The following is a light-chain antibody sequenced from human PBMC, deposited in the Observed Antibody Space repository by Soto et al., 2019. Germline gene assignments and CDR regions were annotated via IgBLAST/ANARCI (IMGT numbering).Light chain of an antibody. J-gene: IGLJ2*01. CDR3: SSYAGSHNVV. V-gene: IGLV2-8*01. CDR2: EVN. CDR1: SSDVGDYNY. Sequence: QSALTQPPSASGSPGQSVTISCTGTSSDVGDYNYVSWYQQHPGKAPKLIIYEVNQRPSGVPDRFAGSKSGNTASLTVSGLQAVDEADYFCSSYAGSHNVVFGGGTKLTVL.